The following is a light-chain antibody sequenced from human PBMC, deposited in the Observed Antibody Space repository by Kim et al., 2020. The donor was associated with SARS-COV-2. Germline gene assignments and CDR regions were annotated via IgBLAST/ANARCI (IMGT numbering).Light chain of an antibody. CDR3: QQYRDWPVT. V-gene: IGKV3-15*01. CDR2: DAS. CDR1: QTIYNN. J-gene: IGKJ4*01. Sequence: EIVMTQSPVTLSVSPGERATLSCGASQTIYNNLAWYQQKLGQAPRVVIYDASTRASGVPDRFSGRGSGSEFTLTIDSLQSEDLAVYYCQQYRDWPVTFGRGTKVDIK.